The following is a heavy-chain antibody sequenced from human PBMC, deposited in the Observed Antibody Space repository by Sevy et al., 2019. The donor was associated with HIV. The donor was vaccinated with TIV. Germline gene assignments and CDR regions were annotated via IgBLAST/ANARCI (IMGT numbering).Heavy chain of an antibody. Sequence: SETLSLTCTVSGGSISSSSYYWGWIRQPPGQGLEWIGSIYYSGSTYYNPSLKSRVTISVDTSKNQFSLKLSSVTAADTAVYYCAGRYCSGGSCYQYYFDYWGQGTLVTVSS. D-gene: IGHD2-15*01. V-gene: IGHV4-39*01. CDR1: GGSISSSSYY. J-gene: IGHJ4*02. CDR3: AGRYCSGGSCYQYYFDY. CDR2: IYYSGST.